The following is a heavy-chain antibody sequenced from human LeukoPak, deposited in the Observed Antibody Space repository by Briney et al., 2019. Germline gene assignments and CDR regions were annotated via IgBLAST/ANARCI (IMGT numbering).Heavy chain of an antibody. Sequence: GASVKVSCKVSGYTLTELSMHWVRQAPGKGLEWMGGFDPEDGETIYAQKFQGRVTMTEDTSTDTAYMELSSLRSEDTAVYCCATPLAYYYGSGGGLDYWGQGTLVTVSS. J-gene: IGHJ4*02. D-gene: IGHD3-10*01. CDR2: FDPEDGET. CDR3: ATPLAYYYGSGGGLDY. CDR1: GYTLTELS. V-gene: IGHV1-24*01.